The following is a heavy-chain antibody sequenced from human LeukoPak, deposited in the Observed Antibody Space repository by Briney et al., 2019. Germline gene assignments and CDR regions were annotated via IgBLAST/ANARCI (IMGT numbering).Heavy chain of an antibody. V-gene: IGHV3-7*01. CDR3: AELGITMIGGV. D-gene: IGHD3-10*02. CDR1: GFTFSSYW. Sequence: GGSLRLSCAASGFTFSSYWMSWVRQAPGKGREWVANIKQDGSEKYYVDSVKGRFTISRDNAKNSLYLQMNSLRAEDTAVYYCAELGITMIGGVWGKGTTVTISS. J-gene: IGHJ6*04. CDR2: IKQDGSEK.